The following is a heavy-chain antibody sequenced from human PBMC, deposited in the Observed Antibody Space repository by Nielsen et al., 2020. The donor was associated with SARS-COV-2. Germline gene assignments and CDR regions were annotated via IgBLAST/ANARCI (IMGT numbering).Heavy chain of an antibody. V-gene: IGHV3-33*01. CDR3: ARDLGVFSGAEPDKYDY. CDR2: IWYDGSNK. CDR1: GFTFSSYG. D-gene: IGHD6-19*01. J-gene: IGHJ4*02. Sequence: GESLKISCAASGFTFSSYGMHWVRQAPGKGLEWVAVIWYDGSNKYYADSVRGRFTISRDNSKNTLYLQMNSLRAEDTAVYYCARDLGVFSGAEPDKYDYWGQVTLVTVSS.